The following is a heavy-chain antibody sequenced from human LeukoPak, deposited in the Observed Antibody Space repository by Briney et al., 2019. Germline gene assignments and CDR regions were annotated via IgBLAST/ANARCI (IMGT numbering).Heavy chain of an antibody. CDR2: ISYDGSEK. D-gene: IGHD3-22*01. J-gene: IGHJ4*02. Sequence: GRSLRLSCAASGLTFSSYPMHWVRQAPGKGLEWVAVISYDGSEKHCADPVKGRFTISRDNSKNTLYLQMSSLRAEDTAMYYCAREGNSGYYPYWGQGILVTVSS. CDR1: GLTFSSYP. CDR3: AREGNSGYYPY. V-gene: IGHV3-30-3*01.